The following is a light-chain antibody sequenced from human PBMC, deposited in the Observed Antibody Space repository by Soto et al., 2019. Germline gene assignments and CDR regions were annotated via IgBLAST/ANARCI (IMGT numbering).Light chain of an antibody. Sequence: EIVLTQSPSTLPLSPGERATLSCRASQGVSSYLALYQQKPGQAPRLLIYDASNRATGIPARFSGSGPGTDFTLTISSLEPEDFAVYYCQQRSNWPFGQGTRLEIK. V-gene: IGKV3D-11*01. J-gene: IGKJ5*01. CDR3: QQRSNWP. CDR2: DAS. CDR1: QGVSSY.